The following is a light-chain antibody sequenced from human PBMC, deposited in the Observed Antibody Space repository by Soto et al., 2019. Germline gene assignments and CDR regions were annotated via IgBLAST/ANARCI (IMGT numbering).Light chain of an antibody. CDR3: HQYHNFPRT. Sequence: DIQLTQSPSTLSASVGDRVTITCRASQSINGWLAWYQQKPGQAPNLLIYKASTLESGVPSRFSGSGSGTEFPLTVSSLQPDDFATYYCHQYHNFPRTFGQGTKVEI. CDR1: QSINGW. J-gene: IGKJ1*01. V-gene: IGKV1-5*03. CDR2: KAS.